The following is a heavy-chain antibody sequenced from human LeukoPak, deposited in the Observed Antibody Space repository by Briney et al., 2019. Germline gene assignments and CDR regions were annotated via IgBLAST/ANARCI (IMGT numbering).Heavy chain of an antibody. CDR1: GGSVSDYY. V-gene: IGHV4-59*02. CDR3: ASRKLGNDY. CDR2: IYYTGT. D-gene: IGHD7-27*01. J-gene: IGHJ4*02. Sequence: SETLSLTCTVSGGSVSDYYWSWIRQSPGKGLQWIGYIYYTGTSYNPSLKSRVTISADTSKNQFSLNLSSVTAADTAVYYCASRKLGNDYWGQGTLVTVSS.